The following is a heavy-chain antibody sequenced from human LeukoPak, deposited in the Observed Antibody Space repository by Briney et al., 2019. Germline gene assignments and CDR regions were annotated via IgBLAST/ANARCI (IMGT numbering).Heavy chain of an antibody. Sequence: ASVTVSCKASGYTSSGYQIHWVRQAPGQGLEWMGWINPNSGDTNYAQKFQGRVTMTSDTSISTAYMELSRLSSDDTAVYSCARGAVSGTYRYLYWGQGTLVTVSS. V-gene: IGHV1-2*02. J-gene: IGHJ4*02. CDR2: INPNSGDT. D-gene: IGHD3-16*02. CDR1: GYTSSGYQ. CDR3: ARGAVSGTYRYLY.